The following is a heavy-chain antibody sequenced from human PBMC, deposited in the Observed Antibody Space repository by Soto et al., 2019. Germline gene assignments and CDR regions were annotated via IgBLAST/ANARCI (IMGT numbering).Heavy chain of an antibody. CDR2: IYYTGIT. CDR3: ARASSGWYLDY. Sequence: SETLSLTCSVSGASVSDNYWGWVRQTPGRGLEWIGYIYYTGITNYNPSLKRRVTMSLDTSKNRLSLQLDSVTAADTAVYYCARASSGWYLDYWGQGTLVTVSS. CDR1: GASVSDNY. V-gene: IGHV4-59*02. D-gene: IGHD6-19*01. J-gene: IGHJ4*02.